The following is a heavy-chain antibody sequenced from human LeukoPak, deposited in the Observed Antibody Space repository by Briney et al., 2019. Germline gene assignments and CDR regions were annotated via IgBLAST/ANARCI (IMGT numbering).Heavy chain of an antibody. V-gene: IGHV1-2*02. CDR1: GYTFSGTGWY. D-gene: IGHD3-10*01. Sequence: ASVKVSCKASGYTFSGTGWYVYWLRQAPGQGVECMGWIHPNNGDTAYAQKFEGRVAMTRDTSISTAYMELRRLRPDDTAVYFCARDGPAQMVDLDYWGQGTLVTVSS. CDR3: ARDGPAQMVDLDY. J-gene: IGHJ4*02. CDR2: IHPNNGDT.